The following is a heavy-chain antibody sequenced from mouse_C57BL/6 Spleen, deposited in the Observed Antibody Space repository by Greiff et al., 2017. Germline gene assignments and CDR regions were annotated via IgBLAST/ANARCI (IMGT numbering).Heavy chain of an antibody. V-gene: IGHV1-39*01. Sequence: EVQLQQSGPELVKPGASVKISCKASGYSFTDYNMNWVKQSNGKSLEWIGVINPNYGTTSYNQKFKGKATLTVDQSSSTAYMQLNSLTSEDSAVDYCAGLRRLGYYAMDDWGQGTSVTVSS. D-gene: IGHD2-12*01. J-gene: IGHJ4*01. CDR2: INPNYGTT. CDR1: GYSFTDYN. CDR3: AGLRRLGYYAMDD.